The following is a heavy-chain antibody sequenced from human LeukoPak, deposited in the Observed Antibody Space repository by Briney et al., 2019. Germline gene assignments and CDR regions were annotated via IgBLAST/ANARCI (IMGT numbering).Heavy chain of an antibody. Sequence: SETLSLTCAVYGGSFSGYYWSWIRQPPGKGLEWIGEINHSGSTNYNPSLKSRVTISVDTSKNQSSLKLSSVTAADTAVYYCASATLRCSGGSCYEMDVWGKGTTVTVSS. D-gene: IGHD2-15*01. J-gene: IGHJ6*04. CDR2: INHSGST. V-gene: IGHV4-34*01. CDR1: GGSFSGYY. CDR3: ASATLRCSGGSCYEMDV.